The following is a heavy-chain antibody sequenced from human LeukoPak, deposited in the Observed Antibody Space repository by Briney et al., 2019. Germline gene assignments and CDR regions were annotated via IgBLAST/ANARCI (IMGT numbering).Heavy chain of an antibody. CDR2: INHSGST. CDR1: GGSFSGYY. V-gene: IGHV4-34*01. J-gene: IGHJ3*02. CDR3: ARGRYGGNSYYAFDI. D-gene: IGHD4-23*01. Sequence: SETLSLTCAVYGGSFSGYYWSWIRQPPGKGLEWIGEINHSGSTNYNPPLKSRVTISVDTSKNQFSLKLSSVTAADTAVYYCARGRYGGNSYYAFDIWGQGTMVTVSS.